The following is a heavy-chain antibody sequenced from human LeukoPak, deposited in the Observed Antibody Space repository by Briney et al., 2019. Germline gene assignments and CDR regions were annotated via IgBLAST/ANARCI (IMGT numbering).Heavy chain of an antibody. J-gene: IGHJ4*02. D-gene: IGHD4-23*01. CDR2: INPNSGDT. CDR1: GYTFPAYY. CDR3: ACWGGGNQGH. V-gene: IGHV1-2*06. Sequence: GASVKASCKASGYTFPAYYMHWVRQAPGQGLEWMGRINPNSGDTIYAQNFQGRVTVTRDTSISTAYMELSRLRSDDTAVYYCACWGGGNQGHWGQGTLVTVSS.